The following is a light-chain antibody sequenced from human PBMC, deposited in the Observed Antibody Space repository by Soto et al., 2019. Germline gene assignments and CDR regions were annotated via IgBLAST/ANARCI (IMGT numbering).Light chain of an antibody. Sequence: VLTQSPATLSVSPGARAPLSGRASQSISSNLAWYQPKPGQAPRLLIYGPSTRATGVPARCSGSWSGTEFTLTISSLQSEDCAMYYCQQYTHWPVWSFGQGTKV. CDR3: QQYTHWPVWS. J-gene: IGKJ1*01. V-gene: IGKV3-15*01. CDR1: QSISSN. CDR2: GPS.